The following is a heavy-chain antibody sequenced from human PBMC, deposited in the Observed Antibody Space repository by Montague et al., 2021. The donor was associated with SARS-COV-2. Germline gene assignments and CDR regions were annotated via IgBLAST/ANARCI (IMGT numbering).Heavy chain of an antibody. V-gene: IGHV3-23*01. J-gene: IGHJ4*02. CDR3: ARDWSSGDSGIGY. Sequence: SLRLSCAASGFTFSRYAMSWVRQAPGMGLEWVSSIRFGGGNIYYADSVKGRFTISRDDSKNTVYLQMNNLRAEDTAVYSCARDWSSGDSGIGYWGRGTLVTVSS. D-gene: IGHD2-21*01. CDR1: GFTFSRYA. CDR2: IRFGGGNI.